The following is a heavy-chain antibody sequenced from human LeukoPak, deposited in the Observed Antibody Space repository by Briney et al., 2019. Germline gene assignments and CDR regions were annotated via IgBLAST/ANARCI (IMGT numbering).Heavy chain of an antibody. J-gene: IGHJ4*02. D-gene: IGHD1-1*01. CDR2: ISSSGSTI. CDR1: GFTFSSYE. Sequence: GGSLRLSCAASGFTFSSYEMNWVRQAPGKGLEWVSYISSSGSTIYYADSVKGRFTISRDNAKKSLYLQMNSLRVEDTAMYYCARDGGTNWHEPTWFDFWGQGTLVTVSS. CDR3: ARDGGTNWHEPTWFDF. V-gene: IGHV3-48*03.